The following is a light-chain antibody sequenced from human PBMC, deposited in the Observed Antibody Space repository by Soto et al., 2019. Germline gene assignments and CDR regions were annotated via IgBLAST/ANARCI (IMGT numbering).Light chain of an antibody. Sequence: DIQMTQSPSSLAASVGDRVTITCRASQDISNYLNWYQQRPGKAPKLLIYDASNLERGVPSSFRGTRSGTHFTFAITSLQPEDVATYYCQQSDSLPITFGHGTRLEI. CDR2: DAS. V-gene: IGKV1-33*01. CDR3: QQSDSLPIT. J-gene: IGKJ5*01. CDR1: QDISNY.